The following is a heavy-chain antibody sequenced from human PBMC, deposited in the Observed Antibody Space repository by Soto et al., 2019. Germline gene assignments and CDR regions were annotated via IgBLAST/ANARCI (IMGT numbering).Heavy chain of an antibody. Sequence: GSLRLSCAASGFTFSSYAMSWVRQAPGKGLEWVSAISGSGGSTYYADSVKGRFTISRDNSKNTLYLQMNSLRAEDTAVYYCAKDQVRYGGPYDGMDVWGQGTTVTVSS. CDR3: AKDQVRYGGPYDGMDV. D-gene: IGHD4-17*01. CDR1: GFTFSSYA. CDR2: ISGSGGST. J-gene: IGHJ6*02. V-gene: IGHV3-23*01.